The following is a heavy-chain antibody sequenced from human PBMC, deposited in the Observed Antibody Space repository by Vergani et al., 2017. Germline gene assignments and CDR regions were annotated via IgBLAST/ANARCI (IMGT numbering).Heavy chain of an antibody. V-gene: IGHV3-23*01. CDR2: LSGSGGST. J-gene: IGHJ5*02. CDR3: AKDWSPEVVTASYNWFDP. D-gene: IGHD3-16*02. CDR1: GFTFSSYA. Sequence: EVQLLESGGGLVQPGGSLRLSCAASGFTFSSYAMSWVRQAPGKGLEWVSALSGSGGSTYYADSVKGRFTISRDTSKNTLYLQMNSRRAEDTAGYYCAKDWSPEVVTASYNWFDPWGQGTLVTVSS.